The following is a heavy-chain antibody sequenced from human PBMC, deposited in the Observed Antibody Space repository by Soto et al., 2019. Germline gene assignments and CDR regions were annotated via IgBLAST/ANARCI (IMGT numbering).Heavy chain of an antibody. CDR3: ARGGPSTWNYLGWFDP. Sequence: EVQLVESGGDLVQPGGSLRLSCAVSGFIFSSHEMNWVRQAPGKGLEWVSYISSSGSTIYYADSVKGRFTISRDNAKNSLYLQMNSLRAEDTAVYYCARGGPSTWNYLGWFDPWGQGTLVTVSS. D-gene: IGHD1-7*01. J-gene: IGHJ5*02. V-gene: IGHV3-48*03. CDR2: ISSSGSTI. CDR1: GFIFSSHE.